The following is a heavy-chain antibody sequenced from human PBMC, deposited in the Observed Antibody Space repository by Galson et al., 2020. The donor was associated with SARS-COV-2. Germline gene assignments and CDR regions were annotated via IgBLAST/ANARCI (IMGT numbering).Heavy chain of an antibody. CDR2: LKSKTDGEPT. CDR1: GFTFSNAW. Sequence: TGGSLRLSCEASGFTFSNAWMSWVRQAPGKGLEWVGRLKSKTDGEPTDYAAPVQGRYTISRDDSKNTLYLQMNSMKTEDTAVYYCTTDRLRFGELFGYYYYYGMDVWGQGTTVTVSS. V-gene: IGHV3-15*01. J-gene: IGHJ6*02. D-gene: IGHD3-10*01. CDR3: TTDRLRFGELFGYYYYYGMDV.